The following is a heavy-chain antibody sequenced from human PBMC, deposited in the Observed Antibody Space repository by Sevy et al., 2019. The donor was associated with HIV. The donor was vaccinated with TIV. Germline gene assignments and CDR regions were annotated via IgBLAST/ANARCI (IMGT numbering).Heavy chain of an antibody. V-gene: IGHV5-51*01. CDR3: ARWATSYYDTSGFKYFDR. D-gene: IGHD3-22*01. CDR2: IYPADSDI. CDR1: GYSFTSYW. Sequence: GESLKISCKGSGYSFTSYWIGWVRQIPGKGLEWIGIIYPADSDIRYSPSFQGQVTISADKSISTAYLQWSSLKASDTAMYYCARWATSYYDTSGFKYFDRWGQGTLVTVSS. J-gene: IGHJ5*02.